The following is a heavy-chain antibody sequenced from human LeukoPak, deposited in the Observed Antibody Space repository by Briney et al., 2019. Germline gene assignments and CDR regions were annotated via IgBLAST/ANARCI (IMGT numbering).Heavy chain of an antibody. V-gene: IGHV4-39*01. D-gene: IGHD5-18*01. CDR3: ARLGLRHMDFDY. Sequence: SETLSLTCTVSGGSISSSIYYWGWIRQPPGKGLEWIGSIYYSGSTYYNPSLKSRVTISVDTSKNQFSLKLSSVTAADTAVYYCARLGLRHMDFDYWGQGTLVTVSS. CDR2: IYYSGST. J-gene: IGHJ4*02. CDR1: GGSISSSIYY.